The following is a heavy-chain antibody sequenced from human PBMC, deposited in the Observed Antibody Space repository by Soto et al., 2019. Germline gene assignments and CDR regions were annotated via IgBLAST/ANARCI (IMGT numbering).Heavy chain of an antibody. CDR2: IRSKSNSYAT. CDR3: TRPGSDMV. D-gene: IGHD3-9*01. J-gene: IGHJ6*04. V-gene: IGHV3-73*01. Sequence: EVQLVESGGGLVQPGGSLKLSCAASGFSFSDSTMHWVRQAAGKGLEWVGRIRSKSNSYATVYAASVKGRFTISRDDSKNTAYLEMNSLKTEDTAVYYCTRPGSDMVWGKGTTVTVSS. CDR1: GFSFSDST.